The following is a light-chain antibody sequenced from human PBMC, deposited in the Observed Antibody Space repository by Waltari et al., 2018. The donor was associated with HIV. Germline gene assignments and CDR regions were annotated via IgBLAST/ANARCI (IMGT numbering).Light chain of an antibody. Sequence: SYELTQPPSVSVSPGQTARITCSGDALPKQYAYWFQQQPGQAPVLVIYQDTERPSGIPERLSGSSLGTMVTLTITGVQAEDEADYYCQSTDRSGTYWVFGGGTKLTVL. J-gene: IGLJ3*02. V-gene: IGLV3-25*03. CDR2: QDT. CDR1: ALPKQY. CDR3: QSTDRSGTYWV.